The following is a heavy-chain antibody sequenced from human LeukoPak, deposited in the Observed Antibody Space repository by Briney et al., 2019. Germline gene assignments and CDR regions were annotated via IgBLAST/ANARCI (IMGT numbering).Heavy chain of an antibody. CDR1: GHTFTSYD. D-gene: IGHD3-10*01. Sequence: GNSVKASYKASGHTFTSYDTNRGRQATGQGLKWWRWMNPNSGNTGYAQKFQGRVTMTRNTSISTAYMELSSLRSEDTAVYYCARQPSWFGELLLTGFDPWGQGTLVTVSS. CDR2: MNPNSGNT. V-gene: IGHV1-8*01. J-gene: IGHJ5*02. CDR3: ARQPSWFGELLLTGFDP.